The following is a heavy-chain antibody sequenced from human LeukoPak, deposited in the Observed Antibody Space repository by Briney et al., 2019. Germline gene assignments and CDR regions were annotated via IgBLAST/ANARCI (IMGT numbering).Heavy chain of an antibody. J-gene: IGHJ4*02. CDR3: ARVTSNTWHSCDY. D-gene: IGHD2-2*01. V-gene: IGHV4-4*02. CDR1: GGSISSNNW. Sequence: PSGTLSLTCAVSGGSISSNNWWGWVRQPPGKGLEWIGEIYHSGSPNYNPSLKSRVTISVDKSRNHFSLNLSSVTAADTAVYYFARVTSNTWHSCDYWGQGTLVTFSS. CDR2: IYHSGSP.